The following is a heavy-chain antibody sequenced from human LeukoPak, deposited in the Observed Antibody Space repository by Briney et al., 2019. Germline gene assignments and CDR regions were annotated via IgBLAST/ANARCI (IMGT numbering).Heavy chain of an antibody. CDR2: IIPIFGTA. Sequence: SVKVSCKASGGTFISYAISWVRQAPGQGLEWMGGIIPIFGTANYAQKFQGRVTITADESTSTAYMELSSLGSEDTAVYYCARDSGDILTYYGMDVWGKGTTVTVSS. D-gene: IGHD3-9*01. J-gene: IGHJ6*04. CDR1: GGTFISYA. CDR3: ARDSGDILTYYGMDV. V-gene: IGHV1-69*13.